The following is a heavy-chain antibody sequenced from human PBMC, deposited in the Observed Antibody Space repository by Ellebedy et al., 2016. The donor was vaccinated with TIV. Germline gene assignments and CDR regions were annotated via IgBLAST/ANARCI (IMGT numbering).Heavy chain of an antibody. V-gene: IGHV5-51*01. CDR3: ARGGAPDYDVYAPGGRGSYFDY. CDR1: GYSFTSYW. Sequence: GESLKISXKGSGYSFTSYWIGWVRQMPGKGLEWMGIIYPGDSDTRYSPSFQGQVTISADKSISTAYLQWSSLKASDTAMYYCARGGAPDYDVYAPGGRGSYFDYWGQGTLVTVSS. CDR2: IYPGDSDT. D-gene: IGHD3-16*01. J-gene: IGHJ4*02.